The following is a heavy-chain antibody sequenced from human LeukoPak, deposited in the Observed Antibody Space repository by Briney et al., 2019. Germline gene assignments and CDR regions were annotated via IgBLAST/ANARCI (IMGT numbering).Heavy chain of an antibody. CDR1: GYTFTSYG. CDR3: ARYSSRRDYYYGMDV. Sequence: GASVKVSCKASGYTFTSYGISWVRQAPGKGLEWMGWISAYNGNTNYAQKLQGRVTMTTDTSTSTAYMELRSLRSDDTAVYYCARYSSRRDYYYGMDVWGQGTTVTVSS. J-gene: IGHJ6*02. CDR2: ISAYNGNT. V-gene: IGHV1-18*01. D-gene: IGHD6-13*01.